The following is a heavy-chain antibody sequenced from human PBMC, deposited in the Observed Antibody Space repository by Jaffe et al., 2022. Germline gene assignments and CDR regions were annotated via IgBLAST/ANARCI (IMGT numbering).Heavy chain of an antibody. D-gene: IGHD3-3*01. CDR2: IYHSGST. J-gene: IGHJ4*02. CDR3: ARQGFSTSYFDY. V-gene: IGHV4-38-2*01. Sequence: QVQLQESGPGLVKPSETLSLTCAVSGYSISSGYYWGWIRQPPGKGLEWIGSIYHSGSTYYNPSLKSRVTISVDTSKNQFSLKLSSVTAADTAVYYCARQGFSTSYFDYWGQGTLVTVSS. CDR1: GYSISSGYY.